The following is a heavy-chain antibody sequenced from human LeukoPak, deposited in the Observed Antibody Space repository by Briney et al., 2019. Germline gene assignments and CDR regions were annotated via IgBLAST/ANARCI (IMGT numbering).Heavy chain of an antibody. CDR2: ISYSGRA. CDR3: ARDSWPEEVRFDF. J-gene: IGHJ4*02. CDR1: GGSISSGNHF. V-gene: IGHV4-31*03. Sequence: SETLSLTCTVSGGSISSGNHFWSWIRQHPGKGLEWIGYISYSGRADYSPSLKSRVTISVDTSKNQLSLKLRSVTAADTAVYYCARDSWPEEVRFDFWGQGTLVTVSS. D-gene: IGHD1-14*01.